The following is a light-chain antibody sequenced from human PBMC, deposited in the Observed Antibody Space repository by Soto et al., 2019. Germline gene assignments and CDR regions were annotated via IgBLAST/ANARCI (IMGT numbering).Light chain of an antibody. J-gene: IGLJ2*01. V-gene: IGLV1-40*01. CDR2: GKN. CDR1: SSNIGAGFD. CDR3: QSYDSSLSGSI. Sequence: QSVLTQPPSLSGAPGQRVTISCSGGSSNIGAGFDVHWYQPLPGTAPKLLIFGKNNRPSWVPARFSGSKSGTSASLAITGLQAEDEGDYYCQSYDSSLSGSIFGAGTKLTVL.